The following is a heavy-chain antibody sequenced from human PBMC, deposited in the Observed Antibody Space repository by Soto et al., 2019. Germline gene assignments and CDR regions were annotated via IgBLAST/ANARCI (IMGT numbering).Heavy chain of an antibody. CDR2: INNSGSYT. J-gene: IGHJ2*01. CDR3: ARTIAAAGGRRYFDF. V-gene: IGHV3-11*05. D-gene: IGHD6-13*01. CDR1: GFTFSDYY. Sequence: QVQLVESGGGLVKPGGSLRLSCAASGFTFSDYYMSWIRQAPGKGLEWISYINNSGSYTNYADSVKGRFTISRDNAKNSLYLQMNSLRAEDTAVYYCARTIAAAGGRRYFDFWGRGTLVTVSS.